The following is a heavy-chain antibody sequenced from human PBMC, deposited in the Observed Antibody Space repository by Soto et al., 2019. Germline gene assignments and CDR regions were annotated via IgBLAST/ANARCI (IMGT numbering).Heavy chain of an antibody. Sequence: QVQLVQSGAEVKKPGSSVKVSCKASGGTFSSYAISWVRQAPGQGLEWMGGIIPIFGTANYGQKFQGRVTLNSDDSTSTNYMELIRLRSEDTAVYYCASTEVMIFGVGIHYYYYGMDVWGQGTTVTVSS. V-gene: IGHV1-69*01. CDR2: IIPIFGTA. CDR1: GGTFSSYA. D-gene: IGHD3-3*01. CDR3: ASTEVMIFGVGIHYYYYGMDV. J-gene: IGHJ6*02.